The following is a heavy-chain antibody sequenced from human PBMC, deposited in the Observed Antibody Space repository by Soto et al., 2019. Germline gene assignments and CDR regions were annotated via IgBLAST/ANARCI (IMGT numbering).Heavy chain of an antibody. J-gene: IGHJ4*02. Sequence: EVQLVESGGGLVKPGGSLRLSCAASGSTFSIAWMSWVRQAPGKGLEWVGRIYSKTDGGTTDYAAPVKGRFTISRDDSQNTLWLQMNSLKIEDTAGYYCTVYGGNGAFDSWGQGTLVTVSS. CDR3: TVYGGNGAFDS. CDR1: GSTFSIAW. D-gene: IGHD4-17*01. CDR2: IYSKTDGGTT. V-gene: IGHV3-15*01.